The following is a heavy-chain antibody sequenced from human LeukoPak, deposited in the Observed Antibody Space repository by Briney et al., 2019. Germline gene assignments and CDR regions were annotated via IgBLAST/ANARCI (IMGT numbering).Heavy chain of an antibody. CDR2: ISAYNGNT. V-gene: IGHV1-18*01. CDR1: GYTFTSYG. Sequence: ASVKVSCKASGYTFTSYGISWVRQAPGQGLEWMGWISAYNGNTNYAQKLQGRVTMTTDTSTSTAYMELRSLRSDDTAVYYCARAAGDFWSGYYTVLADYYMDVWGKGTTVNVSS. J-gene: IGHJ6*03. D-gene: IGHD3-3*01. CDR3: ARAAGDFWSGYYTVLADYYMDV.